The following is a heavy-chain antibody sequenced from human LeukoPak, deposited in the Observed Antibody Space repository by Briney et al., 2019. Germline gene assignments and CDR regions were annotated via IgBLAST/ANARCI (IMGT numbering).Heavy chain of an antibody. CDR2: IYYSGST. CDR1: GGSISSGGYY. CDR3: ARDRSSGRFLEWLPLGGWFDP. V-gene: IGHV4-31*03. Sequence: PSQTLSLTCTVSGGSISSGGYYWSWIRQHPGKGLEWIGYIYYSGSTYYNPSLKSRVTISVDRSKNQFSLKLSSVTAADTAVYYCARDRSSGRFLEWLPLGGWFDPWGQGTLVTVSS. D-gene: IGHD3-3*01. J-gene: IGHJ5*02.